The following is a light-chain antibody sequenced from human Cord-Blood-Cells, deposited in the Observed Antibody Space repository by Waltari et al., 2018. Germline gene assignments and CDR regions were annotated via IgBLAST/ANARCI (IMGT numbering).Light chain of an antibody. J-gene: IGKJ4*01. CDR3: QQYGSSSLT. CDR2: GAS. CDR1: QSVSSSY. Sequence: EIVLTQSPGTLSLSPGERATLSCRASQSVSSSYLAWYQQKTGQAPRLLIYGASSRATGTPDRFRCRGSGTDFSLTISRLEPEDFAVYYCQQYGSSSLTFGGGTKVEIK. V-gene: IGKV3-20*01.